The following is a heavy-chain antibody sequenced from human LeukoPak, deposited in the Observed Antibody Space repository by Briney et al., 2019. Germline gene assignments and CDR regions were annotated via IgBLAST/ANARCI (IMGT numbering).Heavy chain of an antibody. J-gene: IGHJ5*02. D-gene: IGHD4-17*01. CDR1: GYSFTAFY. Sequence: ASVKVSCKASGYSFTAFYIHWVRQAPGQGLEWMGWIHPRSGETNYAYKFRGGVTMTRDTSISTTYMDLGSLGSDDTAVYYCARHKHDYGDYSWFDPWGQGTLVTVSS. CDR2: IHPRSGET. V-gene: IGHV1-2*02. CDR3: ARHKHDYGDYSWFDP.